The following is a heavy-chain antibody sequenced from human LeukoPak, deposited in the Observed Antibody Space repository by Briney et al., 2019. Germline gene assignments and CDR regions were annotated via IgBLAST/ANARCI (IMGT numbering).Heavy chain of an antibody. CDR1: GYTFTSYG. D-gene: IGHD3-16*02. V-gene: IGHV1-18*03. Sequence: ASVKVSCKASGYTFTSYGISWVRQAPGQGLEWMGWISAYNGNTNYAQKLQGRVTMTTDTSASTAYMELSSLRSEDMAVYYCARDGYDYVWGSYRNDYYYMDVWGKGTTVTVSS. J-gene: IGHJ6*03. CDR2: ISAYNGNT. CDR3: ARDGYDYVWGSYRNDYYYMDV.